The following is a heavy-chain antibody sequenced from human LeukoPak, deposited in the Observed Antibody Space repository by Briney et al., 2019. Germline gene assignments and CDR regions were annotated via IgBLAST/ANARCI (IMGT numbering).Heavy chain of an antibody. J-gene: IGHJ4*02. CDR1: GGSFSGYY. CDR3: ATRPTGTWTSYYFDN. CDR2: INHSGSP. V-gene: IGHV4-34*01. Sequence: SSETLSLTCAVYGGSFSGYYWSWIRQPPGKGLEWIGEINHSGSPNNNPSLKSRVSISFDTSKNQFSLNLTSVTAADTAMYYCATRPTGTWTSYYFDNWGQGILVTVSS. D-gene: IGHD3-16*01.